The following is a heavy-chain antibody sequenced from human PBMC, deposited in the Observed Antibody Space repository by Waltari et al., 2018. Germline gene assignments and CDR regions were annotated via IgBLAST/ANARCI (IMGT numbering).Heavy chain of an antibody. CDR1: GGTFSSYT. D-gene: IGHD4-17*01. CDR2: IIPILGIA. V-gene: IGHV1-69*08. J-gene: IGHJ4*02. Sequence: QVQLVQSGAEVKKPGSSVKVSCKASGGTFSSYTISWVRQAPGQGLEWMGRIIPILGIANYAQKFQGRVTITADKSTSTAYMELSSLRSEDTAVYYCARDIGTTARYFDYWGQGTLVTVSS. CDR3: ARDIGTTARYFDY.